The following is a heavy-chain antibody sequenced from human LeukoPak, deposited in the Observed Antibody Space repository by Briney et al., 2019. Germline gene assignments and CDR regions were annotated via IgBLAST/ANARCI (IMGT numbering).Heavy chain of an antibody. D-gene: IGHD2-2*01. V-gene: IGHV3-23*01. CDR3: AKGIQPIDY. CDR1: GFTFSTSA. CDR2: ISGSDGST. Sequence: PGGSLRLSCTASGFTFSTSAMSWVRQAPGKGLEWVSAISGSDGSTYYADSVKGRFTTSRDNSKNTLYLQMSSLRAEDTAVYYCAKGIQPIDYWGQGTLVTVSS. J-gene: IGHJ4*02.